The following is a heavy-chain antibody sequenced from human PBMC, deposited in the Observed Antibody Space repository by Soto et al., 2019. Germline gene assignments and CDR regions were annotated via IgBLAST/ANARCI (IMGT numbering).Heavy chain of an antibody. D-gene: IGHD5-12*01. CDR2: IPSRGRP. CDR3: ARDTYSGYDFGL. CDR1: GASVAGGSYY. J-gene: IGHJ5*02. Sequence: QVQLREAGPGLVKPSQTMSLTCSVSGASVAGGSYYWSWVRQPPGKVLEWIGYIPSRGRPFYNPSLTSRGTIAADTSKNQLSLQLTSVTAADTAVYYCARDTYSGYDFGLWGPGTLVTVS. V-gene: IGHV4-30-4*01.